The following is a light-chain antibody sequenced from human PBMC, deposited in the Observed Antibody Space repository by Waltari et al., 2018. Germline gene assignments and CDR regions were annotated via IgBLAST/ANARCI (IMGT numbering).Light chain of an antibody. Sequence: DIQMTQSPYTLSASVGDRVTITCRASQSISIWLVWYQQKPGKAPKLLIYKASSLESGVPSRFSGSGSGTEFTLTISSLQPDDFATYYCQQYNSYWTFGQGTKVEIK. CDR3: QQYNSYWT. J-gene: IGKJ1*01. V-gene: IGKV1-5*03. CDR1: QSISIW. CDR2: KAS.